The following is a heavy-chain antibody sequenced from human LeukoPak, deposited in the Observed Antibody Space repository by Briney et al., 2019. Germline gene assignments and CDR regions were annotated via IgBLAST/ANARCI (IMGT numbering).Heavy chain of an antibody. V-gene: IGHV4-39*07. CDR3: ARKGAGTAEFDY. J-gene: IGHJ4*02. Sequence: SETLSLTCTVSGGSISSYYWGWIRQPPGKGLEWIGSIYYSGSTYYNPSLKSRVTISVDTSKNQFSLKLSSVTALDTAVYYCARKGAGTAEFDYWGQGILVTVSS. D-gene: IGHD3-10*01. CDR2: IYYSGST. CDR1: GGSISSYY.